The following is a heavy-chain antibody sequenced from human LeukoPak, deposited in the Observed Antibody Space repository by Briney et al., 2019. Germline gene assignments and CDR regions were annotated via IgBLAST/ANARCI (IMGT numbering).Heavy chain of an antibody. V-gene: IGHV3-30*04. CDR1: GFTFNSYA. CDR2: ISYDGRTK. Sequence: GTSLRLSCAASGFTFNSYAIHWVRQAPGKGLEWVTIISYDGRTKYYADCVKGRFIISRDNSKNTLYLQMNSLRAEDTAVYYCAKELSVVPAATYFDYWGQGTLVTVSS. CDR3: AKELSVVPAATYFDY. J-gene: IGHJ4*02. D-gene: IGHD2-2*01.